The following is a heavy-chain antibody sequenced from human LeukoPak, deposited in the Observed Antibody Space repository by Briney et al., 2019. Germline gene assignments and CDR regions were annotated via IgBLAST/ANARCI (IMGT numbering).Heavy chain of an antibody. V-gene: IGHV1-69*06. CDR1: GGTFSSYA. Sequence: SVKVSCKASGGTFSSYAISWVRQAPGQGLEWMGGIIPIFGTANYAQKFQGRVTITADKSTSTAYMELSSLRSEDTAVYYCARCDSVLRYFDWYVYWGQGTLVTVSS. J-gene: IGHJ4*02. D-gene: IGHD3-9*01. CDR2: IIPIFGTA. CDR3: ARCDSVLRYFDWYVY.